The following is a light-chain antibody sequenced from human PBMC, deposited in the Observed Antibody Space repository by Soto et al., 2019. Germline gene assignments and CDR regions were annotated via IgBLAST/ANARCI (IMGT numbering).Light chain of an antibody. CDR3: QSFDSALSAYV. J-gene: IGLJ1*01. CDR2: DDN. CDR1: SSNIGSNT. Sequence: QSVLTQPPSASGTPGQRVTISCSGSSSNIGSNTVNWYQQLPGTAPKLLIYDDNNRPSGVPDRFSGSRSGTSASLAITGLQAEDEADYYCQSFDSALSAYVFGTGTKVTVL. V-gene: IGLV1-44*01.